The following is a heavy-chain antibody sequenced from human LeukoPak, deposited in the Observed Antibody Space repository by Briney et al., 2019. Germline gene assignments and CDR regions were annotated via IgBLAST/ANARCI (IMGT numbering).Heavy chain of an antibody. Sequence: RVDSVKVSCKASGGTFSSYTISWVRQSPGQGLEWMGRIIPILGIANYAQKFQGRVTITADKSTSTAYMELSSLRSEDTAVYYCAMSRQTYYYDSSGYYDYWGQGTLVTVSS. CDR3: AMSRQTYYYDSSGYYDY. CDR1: GGTFSSYT. V-gene: IGHV1-69*02. CDR2: IIPILGIA. J-gene: IGHJ4*02. D-gene: IGHD3-22*01.